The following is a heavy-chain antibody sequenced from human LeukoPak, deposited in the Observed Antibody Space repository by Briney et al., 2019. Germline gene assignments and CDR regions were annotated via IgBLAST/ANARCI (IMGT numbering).Heavy chain of an antibody. J-gene: IGHJ6*03. V-gene: IGHV4-59*12. CDR3: ARDSSRHCTNGVCYSSYYYYYMDV. Sequence: SETLSLTCTVSGGSISNYDWSWIRQPPGKGLEWIGYISYSGSTYYNPSLKSRVTISVDTSKNQFSLKLSSVTAADTAVYYCARDSSRHCTNGVCYSSYYYYYMDVWGKGTTVTVSS. CDR2: ISYSGST. D-gene: IGHD2-8*01. CDR1: GGSISNYD.